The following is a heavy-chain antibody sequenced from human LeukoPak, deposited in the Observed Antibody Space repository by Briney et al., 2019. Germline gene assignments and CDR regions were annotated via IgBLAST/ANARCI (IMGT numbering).Heavy chain of an antibody. CDR2: ISGSGGST. CDR3: AKDSEWYCSSTSCYAFDI. CDR1: GFTFSSYA. Sequence: GGSLRLSCAASGFTFSSYAMSWVRQAPGKGLEWVSAISGSGGSTYYADSVKGRFTISRDNSKNTLYLQMNSLRAEDTAVYYCAKDSEWYCSSTSCYAFDIWGQGTMVTVSS. D-gene: IGHD2-2*01. J-gene: IGHJ3*02. V-gene: IGHV3-23*01.